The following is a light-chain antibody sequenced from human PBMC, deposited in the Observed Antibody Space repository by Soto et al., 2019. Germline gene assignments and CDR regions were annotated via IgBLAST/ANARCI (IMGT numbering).Light chain of an antibody. J-gene: IGKJ1*01. V-gene: IGKV3-20*01. CDR3: QQYDSSPWT. CDR1: QSVSSNS. CDR2: GAS. Sequence: EIVLTQSAGTLSLSPGERATLSCRASQSVSSNSLAWYQQRPGQAPRPLIYGASSRATGIPDRFSGSGSGTDFTLTISRLEPEDFAVYYCQQYDSSPWTFGQGTKVDIK.